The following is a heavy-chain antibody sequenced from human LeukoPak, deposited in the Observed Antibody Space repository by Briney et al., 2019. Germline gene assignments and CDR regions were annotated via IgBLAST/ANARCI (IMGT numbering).Heavy chain of an antibody. CDR1: GGSISGYY. D-gene: IGHD1-14*01. CDR2: INHSGST. Sequence: SEALSLTCAVYGGSISGYYWSWIRQPPGKGLEWIGEINHSGSTNYNPSLNSRVTISVDTSKNQFSLKLSSVTAADTAVYYQGTSLRGIGTAGTLGQTDLNWFDPWGQGTLVTVSS. V-gene: IGHV4-34*01. CDR3: GTSLRGIGTAGTLGQTDLNWFDP. J-gene: IGHJ5*02.